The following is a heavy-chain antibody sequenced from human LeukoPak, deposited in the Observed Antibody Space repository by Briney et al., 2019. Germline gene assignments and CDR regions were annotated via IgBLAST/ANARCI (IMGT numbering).Heavy chain of an antibody. CDR2: ISYGGSNK. CDR1: GFTFSSYA. CDR3: AKDPRRTKDRGY. Sequence: GGSLRLSCAASGFTFSSYAMHWVRQAPGKGLEWVAVISYGGSNKYYADSVKGRFTISRDNSKNTLYLEMNSLRAEDTAVYYCAKDPRRTKDRGYWGQGTLVTVSS. V-gene: IGHV3-30-3*01. D-gene: IGHD1/OR15-1a*01. J-gene: IGHJ4*02.